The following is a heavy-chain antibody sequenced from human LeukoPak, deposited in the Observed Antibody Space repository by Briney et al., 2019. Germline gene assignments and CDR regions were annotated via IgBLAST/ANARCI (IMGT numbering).Heavy chain of an antibody. Sequence: ASVKVSCKASGYTFTGYYMHWVRQAPGQGLEWMGWINPNSGGTNYAQKFQGRVTMTRDTSISTAYMELSRLRSDDTAVYYCAREPMVRGVTHYYMDVWGKGTTVIVSS. D-gene: IGHD3-10*01. CDR3: AREPMVRGVTHYYMDV. V-gene: IGHV1-2*02. J-gene: IGHJ6*03. CDR1: GYTFTGYY. CDR2: INPNSGGT.